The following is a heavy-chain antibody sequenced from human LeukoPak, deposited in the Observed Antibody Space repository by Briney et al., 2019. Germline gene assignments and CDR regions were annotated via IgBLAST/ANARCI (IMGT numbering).Heavy chain of an antibody. D-gene: IGHD1-7*01. J-gene: IGHJ4*02. CDR3: ARDLELRYDY. Sequence: GGSLGLSCAASGFTFSSYSMNWVRQAPGKGLEWVSSISSSSSYIYYADSVKGRFTISRDNAKNSLYLQMNSLRAEDTAVYYCARDLELRYDYWGQGTLVTVSS. CDR1: GFTFSSYS. CDR2: ISSSSSYI. V-gene: IGHV3-21*01.